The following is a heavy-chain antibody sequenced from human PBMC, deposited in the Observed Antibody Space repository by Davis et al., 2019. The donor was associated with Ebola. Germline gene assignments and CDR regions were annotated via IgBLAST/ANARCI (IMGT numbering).Heavy chain of an antibody. CDR3: ARDPYDAGGYGAFDI. D-gene: IGHD3-22*01. Sequence: GESLKISCTASGFTLDDYAMHWVRQVPGKGLEWVSSISDVGTYISYSHSVRGRFTISRDNARNSLYLQMNSLRAEDTAVYYCARDPYDAGGYGAFDIWGQGTMVTVSS. CDR2: ISDVGTYI. V-gene: IGHV3-21*01. J-gene: IGHJ3*02. CDR1: GFTLDDYA.